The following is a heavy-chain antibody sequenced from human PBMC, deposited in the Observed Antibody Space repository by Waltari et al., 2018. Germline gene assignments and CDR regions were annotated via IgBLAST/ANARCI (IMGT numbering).Heavy chain of an antibody. CDR1: GFTFSSYA. V-gene: IGHV3-23*01. CDR3: AKAIRDGYNK. Sequence: EVQLLESGGGLVQPGGSLRLSCAASGFTFSSYAMSWVRQAPGKGLEWVSSISGSDGRTYYADSVKGRFTISRDNSKNTLYLQMNSLRAEDTAVYYCAKAIRDGYNKWGQGTLVTVSS. D-gene: IGHD5-12*01. J-gene: IGHJ4*02. CDR2: ISGSDGRT.